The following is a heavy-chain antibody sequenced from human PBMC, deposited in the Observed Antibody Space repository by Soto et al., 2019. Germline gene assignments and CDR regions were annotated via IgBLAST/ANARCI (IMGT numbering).Heavy chain of an antibody. CDR3: ARVVPGAEAWFGP. CDR2: ISLYSDGT. Sequence: ASVKVSCKTAGYTFSNYGITWVRQAPGQPLEWLGWISLYSDGTSYAQKFRGRVSMTTDTSTTTAYMELRSLRSDDTAVYYCARVVPGAEAWFGPWGQGTLVTVSS. J-gene: IGHJ5*02. CDR1: GYTFSNYG. V-gene: IGHV1-18*01.